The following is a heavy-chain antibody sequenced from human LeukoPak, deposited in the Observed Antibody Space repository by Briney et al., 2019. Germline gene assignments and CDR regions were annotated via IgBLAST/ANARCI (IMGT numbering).Heavy chain of an antibody. CDR2: ISGSGGST. Sequence: PGGSLRLSCAASGFTFSSYAMSWVRQAPGKGLEWVSAISGSGGSTYYAADSVKGRFTISRDNSKNTLYLHVNSLRAEDTAVYYCAKDSGYSGTRVYWGQGTLVTVSS. CDR1: GFTFSSYA. V-gene: IGHV3-23*01. J-gene: IGHJ4*02. D-gene: IGHD5-12*01. CDR3: AKDSGYSGTRVY.